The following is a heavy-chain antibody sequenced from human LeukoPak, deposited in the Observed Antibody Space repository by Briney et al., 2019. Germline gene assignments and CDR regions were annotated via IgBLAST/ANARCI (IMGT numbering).Heavy chain of an antibody. CDR2: IIPIFGTA. CDR3: ARVRYGSGSFSFDY. J-gene: IGHJ4*02. Sequence: SVKVSCKASGGTFSNYAISWVRQAPGQGLEWMGGIIPIFGTANYAQKFQGRVTITADESTSTAYMELSSLRFEDTAVYYCARVRYGSGSFSFDYWGQGTLVTVSS. V-gene: IGHV1-69*01. D-gene: IGHD3-10*01. CDR1: GGTFSNYA.